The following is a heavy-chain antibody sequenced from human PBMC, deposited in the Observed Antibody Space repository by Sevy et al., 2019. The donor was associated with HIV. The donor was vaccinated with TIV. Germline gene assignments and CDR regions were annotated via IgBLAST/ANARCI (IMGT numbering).Heavy chain of an antibody. CDR1: GGSISSSSYY. D-gene: IGHD1-1*01. CDR2: IYYSGST. Sequence: SETLSLTCTVSGGSISSSSYYWDWICQPPGKGLEWIAIIYYSGSTYYNPSLKSRVSIFIDTSKNQFSLKLSPVTAADTALYYCARLSLSRGVTTGSYYFDYWGQGTLVTVSS. J-gene: IGHJ4*02. CDR3: ARLSLSRGVTTGSYYFDY. V-gene: IGHV4-39*01.